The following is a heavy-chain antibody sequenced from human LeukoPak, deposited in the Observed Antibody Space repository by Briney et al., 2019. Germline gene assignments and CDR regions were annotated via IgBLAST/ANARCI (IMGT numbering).Heavy chain of an antibody. D-gene: IGHD3-22*01. CDR1: GYRFSIYW. CDR3: AIRDSSGYPDPFDY. Sequence: GESLKISCKGSGYRFSIYWIAWVRQMPGKGLEWMGIIYPGDSDTRYSPSFQGQVTISADKSISTAYLQWSSLKASDTAMCYCAIRDSSGYPDPFDYWGQGTLVTVSS. CDR2: IYPGDSDT. V-gene: IGHV5-51*01. J-gene: IGHJ4*02.